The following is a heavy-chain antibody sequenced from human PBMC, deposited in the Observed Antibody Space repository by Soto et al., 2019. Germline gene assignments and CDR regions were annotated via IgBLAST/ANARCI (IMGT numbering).Heavy chain of an antibody. J-gene: IGHJ4*02. CDR1: GGSFSGYY. CDR2: VNHSGGI. D-gene: IGHD3-22*01. Sequence: QVQLQQWGAGLLKPSETLSLTCVVYGGSFSGYYWSWIRQPPGKGLEWFGEVNHSGGIDYNPSLKSRVTISVDTSKNQFSLKLRSVTAADTAVYYCAGRNGYYSGIDYWGQGTLVTVSS. V-gene: IGHV4-34*02. CDR3: AGRNGYYSGIDY.